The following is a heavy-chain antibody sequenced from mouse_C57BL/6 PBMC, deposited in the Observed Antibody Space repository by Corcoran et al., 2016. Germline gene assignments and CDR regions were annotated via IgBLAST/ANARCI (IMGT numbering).Heavy chain of an antibody. CDR1: GYTFTDSY. Sequence: EVQLHQSGPELVKPGASVKISCKTSGYTFTDSYMNWVKQSHGKSLEWIGDINPNNGGTSYNQKFKGKATLTVDKSSSTAYMELRSLTSEDSAVYYCAKEYGSSLDYGGQGTTLTFSS. CDR2: INPNNGGT. D-gene: IGHD1-1*01. V-gene: IGHV1-26*01. CDR3: AKEYGSSLDY. J-gene: IGHJ2*01.